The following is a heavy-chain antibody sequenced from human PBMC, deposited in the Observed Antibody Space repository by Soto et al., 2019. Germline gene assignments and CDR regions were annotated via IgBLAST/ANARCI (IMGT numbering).Heavy chain of an antibody. Sequence: PSETLSLTCAVSGGSISSSSNWWSWVRKPPGKGLEYIGEIYHTGSTNYNPSLKSRVTMSVDKSKNQFSLKLISVTAADTAVYYCARYFCTTSSCYAGHFDYWGQGTLVTVSS. CDR3: ARYFCTTSSCYAGHFDY. D-gene: IGHD2-2*01. CDR1: GGSISSSSNW. CDR2: IYHTGST. V-gene: IGHV4-4*02. J-gene: IGHJ4*02.